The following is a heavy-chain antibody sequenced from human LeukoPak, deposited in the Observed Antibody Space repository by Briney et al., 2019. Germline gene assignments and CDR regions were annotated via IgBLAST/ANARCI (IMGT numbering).Heavy chain of an antibody. D-gene: IGHD4-17*01. CDR2: IYYSGST. Sequence: SETLSLTCTVSGGSISSSSYYWGWIRQPPGKGLEWIGYIYYSGSTNYNPSLISRVTISVDTSKNQFSLKLSSVTAADTAVYYCARDGDGDYGWYFDLWGRGTLVTVSS. V-gene: IGHV4-61*05. J-gene: IGHJ2*01. CDR1: GGSISSSSYY. CDR3: ARDGDGDYGWYFDL.